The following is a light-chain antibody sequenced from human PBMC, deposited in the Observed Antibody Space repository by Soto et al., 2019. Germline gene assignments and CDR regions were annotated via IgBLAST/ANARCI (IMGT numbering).Light chain of an antibody. Sequence: EIVFTQSPGTLSLSPGERATLSCRASQSVSNNYLAWYQQKPGQAPRLLIYGASNRATGIPDRFSGSGSGTDFTLTISRLEPEDFAVYYCQQYGSSLTWTFGQGTKVDIK. J-gene: IGKJ1*01. V-gene: IGKV3-20*01. CDR3: QQYGSSLTWT. CDR1: QSVSNNY. CDR2: GAS.